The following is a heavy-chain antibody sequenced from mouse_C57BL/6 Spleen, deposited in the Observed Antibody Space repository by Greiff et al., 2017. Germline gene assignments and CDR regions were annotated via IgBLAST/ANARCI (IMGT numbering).Heavy chain of an antibody. CDR2: IYPSDSET. J-gene: IGHJ2*01. V-gene: IGHV1-61*01. CDR3: ARGWLLPY. D-gene: IGHD2-3*01. Sequence: VQLQQPGAELVRPGSSVKLSCKASGYTFTSYWMDWVKQRPGQGLEWIGNIYPSDSETHYNQKFKDKATLTVDKSSSTAYMQLSSLTSEDSAVYYCARGWLLPYWGQGTTLTVSS. CDR1: GYTFTSYW.